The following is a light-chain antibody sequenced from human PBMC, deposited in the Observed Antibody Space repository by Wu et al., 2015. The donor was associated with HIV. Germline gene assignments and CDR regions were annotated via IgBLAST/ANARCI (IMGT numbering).Light chain of an antibody. J-gene: IGKJ3*01. Sequence: EFVLTQSPGTLSLSPGERATLSCKASQTIARSHLAWYQQKPGQPPRLLIYSASSRAPGIPGRFSGSGSRTDFTLTISRLEPEDFAVYFCQQYRTFGPGTKVDIK. CDR3: QQYRT. V-gene: IGKV3-20*01. CDR2: SAS. CDR1: QTIARSH.